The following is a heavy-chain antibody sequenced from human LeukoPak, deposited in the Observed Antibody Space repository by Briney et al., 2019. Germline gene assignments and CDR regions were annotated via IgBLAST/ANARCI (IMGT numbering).Heavy chain of an antibody. D-gene: IGHD2-15*01. CDR2: IYYSGST. V-gene: IGHV4-59*08. CDR3: ARRGYCSGGSCYSFDY. Sequence: KASETLSLTCTVSGDSISSYYWSWIRQPPGKGLEYIGYIYYSGSTNYNPSLKSRVTMSVDTSKNQFSLKLSSVTAADTAVYYCARRGYCSGGSCYSFDYWGQGTLVTVSS. CDR1: GDSISSYY. J-gene: IGHJ4*02.